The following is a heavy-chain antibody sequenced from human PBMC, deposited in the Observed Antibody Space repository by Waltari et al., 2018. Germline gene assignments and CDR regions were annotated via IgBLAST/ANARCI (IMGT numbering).Heavy chain of an antibody. V-gene: IGHV3-23*04. D-gene: IGHD6-6*01. CDR3: TRHSSSPPEDYYYMDV. Sequence: EVQLVESGGGLVQPGGSLRLSCAASGFTFSSYAMSWVRQAPGKWLEWVSAISGSGGSTYYADSVKGRFTISRDNSKNTLYLQMNSLRAEDTAVYYCTRHSSSPPEDYYYMDVWGEGTTVTVSS. J-gene: IGHJ6*03. CDR2: ISGSGGST. CDR1: GFTFSSYA.